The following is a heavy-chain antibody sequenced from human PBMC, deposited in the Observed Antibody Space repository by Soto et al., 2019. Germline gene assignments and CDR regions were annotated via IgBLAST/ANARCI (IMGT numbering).Heavy chain of an antibody. CDR3: VRDKSPYSSGWHNRHFDY. CDR2: ISYDGSNK. J-gene: IGHJ4*02. V-gene: IGHV3-30-3*01. Sequence: QVQLVESGGGVVQPGRSLRLSCAASGFTFSSYAMHWVRQAPGKGLEWVAVISYDGSNKYYADSVKGRFTISRDNSKTLYLQMTSRRAEDTAVYYCVRDKSPYSSGWHNRHFDYWGQGTLVTVSS. D-gene: IGHD6-19*01. CDR1: GFTFSSYA.